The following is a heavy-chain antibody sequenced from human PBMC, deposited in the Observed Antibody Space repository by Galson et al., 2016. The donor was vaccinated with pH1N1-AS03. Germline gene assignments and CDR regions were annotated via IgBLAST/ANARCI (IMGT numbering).Heavy chain of an antibody. Sequence: SLRLSCAASGFRFGDFAMNWVRQVPGKGLEWISYITGGSDTIFYADSVRGRSTISRDNAKNSVFLQMNSLRPDDTAVYYCARGYCTGGSCYGQFDHWGQGTLVTVSS. J-gene: IGHJ4*02. V-gene: IGHV3-48*01. D-gene: IGHD2-15*01. CDR1: GFRFGDFA. CDR2: ITGGSDTI. CDR3: ARGYCTGGSCYGQFDH.